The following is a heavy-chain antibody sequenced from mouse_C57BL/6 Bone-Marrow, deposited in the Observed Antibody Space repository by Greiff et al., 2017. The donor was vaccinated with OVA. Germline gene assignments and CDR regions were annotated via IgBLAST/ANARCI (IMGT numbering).Heavy chain of an antibody. CDR1: GYTFTDYY. V-gene: IGHV1-76*01. J-gene: IGHJ3*02. CDR2: IYPGSGNT. Sequence: QVQLQQSRAELVRPGASVKLSCKASGYTFTDYYINWVKQRPGQGLEWIARIYPGSGNTYYNEKFKGKATLTAEKSSSTAYMQLSSLTSEDSAVYFCARGITTGWGQGTLVTVSA. D-gene: IGHD1-1*01. CDR3: ARGITTG.